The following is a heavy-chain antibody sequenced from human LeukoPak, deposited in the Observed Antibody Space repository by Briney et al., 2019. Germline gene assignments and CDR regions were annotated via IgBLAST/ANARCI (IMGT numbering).Heavy chain of an antibody. CDR2: IYYSGST. CDR3: ARDIGYSYGPYFDY. V-gene: IGHV4-59*01. D-gene: IGHD5-18*01. J-gene: IGHJ4*02. CDR1: GGSLSSYY. Sequence: PSETLSLTCTVSGGSLSSYYWSWIRQPPGKGLEWIGYIYYSGSTNYNPSLKSRVTISVDTSKNQFSLKLSSVTAADTAVYYCARDIGYSYGPYFDYWGQGTLVTVSS.